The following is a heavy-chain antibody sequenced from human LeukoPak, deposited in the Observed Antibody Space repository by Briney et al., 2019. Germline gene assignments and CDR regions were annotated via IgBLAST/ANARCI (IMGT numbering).Heavy chain of an antibody. CDR2: ISGSGGST. CDR3: ATLLVGATPCFDY. CDR1: GFTFSSYA. J-gene: IGHJ4*02. D-gene: IGHD1-26*01. Sequence: GGSLRLSCAASGFTFSSYAMSWVRQAPGKGLEWVSAISGSGGSTYYAGSVEGRFTISRDNSKNTLYLQMNSLRAEDTAVYYCATLLVGATPCFDYWGQGTLVTVSS. V-gene: IGHV3-23*01.